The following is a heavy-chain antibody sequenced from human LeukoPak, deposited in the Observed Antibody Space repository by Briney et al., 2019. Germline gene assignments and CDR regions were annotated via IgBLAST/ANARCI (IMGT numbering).Heavy chain of an antibody. J-gene: IGHJ4*02. CDR2: INPNSGGT. CDR1: GYTFTGYY. V-gene: IGHV1-2*02. Sequence: GASVKVSCKASGYTFTGYYMHWVRQAPGQGLEWMGWINPNSGGTNYAQKFQGRVTMTRDTSTSTVYMELSSLTSEDTAVYYCAIAAAAFDYWGQGTLVTVYS. D-gene: IGHD6-13*01. CDR3: AIAAAAFDY.